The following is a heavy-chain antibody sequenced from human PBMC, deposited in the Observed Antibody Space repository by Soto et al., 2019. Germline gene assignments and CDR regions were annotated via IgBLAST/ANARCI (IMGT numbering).Heavy chain of an antibody. CDR2: IYHSGST. V-gene: IGHV4-38-2*02. D-gene: IGHD3-3*01. J-gene: IGHJ5*02. CDR3: ATEQYYEFWSGSSRGWFDT. CDR1: GYSISSGYY. Sequence: PSETLSLTCAVSGYSISSGYYWGWIRQPPGKGLEWIGSIYHSGSTYYNPSLKSRVTISEDTSKNQFSLKLSAVTAADTAVYYWATEQYYEFWSGSSRGWFDTWGQGTPVTVSS.